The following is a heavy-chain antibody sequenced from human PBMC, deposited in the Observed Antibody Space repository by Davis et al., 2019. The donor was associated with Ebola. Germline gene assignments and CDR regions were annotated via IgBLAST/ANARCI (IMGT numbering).Heavy chain of an antibody. CDR1: GFTFSDHT. Sequence: GESLKISCAASGFTFSDHTMDWFRQPPGAGLEWVARPRYKAASHSTEYAPSVKGRFTISRDDSQNSLYLQMNSLRTEDTAIYFCARDSRNYFFDYWGQGTLVTVSS. CDR2: PRYKAASHST. D-gene: IGHD2-2*01. V-gene: IGHV3-72*01. CDR3: ARDSRNYFFDY. J-gene: IGHJ4*02.